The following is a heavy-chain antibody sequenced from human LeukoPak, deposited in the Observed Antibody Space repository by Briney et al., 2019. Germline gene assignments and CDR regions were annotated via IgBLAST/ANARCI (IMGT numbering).Heavy chain of an antibody. Sequence: ASVKVSCKASGYTFTGYYMHWVRQAPGQGLEWMGWINPNSGGTNYAQKFRGRVTMTRDTSISTAYMELSRLRSDDTAVYYCARGPLGYCTNGVCANWFDPWGQGTLVTVSS. CDR3: ARGPLGYCTNGVCANWFDP. V-gene: IGHV1-2*02. CDR2: INPNSGGT. J-gene: IGHJ5*02. D-gene: IGHD2-8*01. CDR1: GYTFTGYY.